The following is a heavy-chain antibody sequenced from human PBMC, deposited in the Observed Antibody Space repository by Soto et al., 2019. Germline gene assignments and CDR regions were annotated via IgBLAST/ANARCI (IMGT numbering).Heavy chain of an antibody. CDR2: ISSSSSYT. Sequence: PGGSLRLSCAASGFTFSDYYMSWIRQAPGKGLEWVSYISSSSSYTNYADSVKGRFTISRDNAKNSLYLQMNSLRAEDTAVYYSARDLDSTYYYDSSGSPLDYWGQGTLVTVSS. J-gene: IGHJ4*02. CDR1: GFTFSDYY. D-gene: IGHD3-22*01. V-gene: IGHV3-11*06. CDR3: ARDLDSTYYYDSSGSPLDY.